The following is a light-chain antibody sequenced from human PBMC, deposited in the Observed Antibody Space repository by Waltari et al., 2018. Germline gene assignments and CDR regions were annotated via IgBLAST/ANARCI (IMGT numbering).Light chain of an antibody. V-gene: IGLV3-1*01. Sequence: SSDLAQPPSVSVSPGETATISCSGIKVGQNYGSWYQQKAGQSPVVGMYLDTKRPSGIPDRFSGSNSGKTATLTISGTQARDEADYHCQTWDGNPVFGGGTKLTVL. CDR3: QTWDGNPV. CDR2: LDT. CDR1: KVGQNY. J-gene: IGLJ2*01.